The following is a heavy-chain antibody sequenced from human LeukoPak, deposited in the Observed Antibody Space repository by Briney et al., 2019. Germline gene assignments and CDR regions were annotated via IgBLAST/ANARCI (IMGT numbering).Heavy chain of an antibody. Sequence: GASVNVSCKASGYTFTGYYMHWVRQAPGQGLEGMGWINPNSGGTNYAQKFQGRVTMTRDTSISTAYMELSRLRSDDTAVYYCARWSVGTYYDFWSGYYKGGYFDYWGQGTLVTVSS. CDR2: INPNSGGT. J-gene: IGHJ4*02. CDR3: ARWSVGTYYDFWSGYYKGGYFDY. CDR1: GYTFTGYY. D-gene: IGHD3-3*01. V-gene: IGHV1-2*02.